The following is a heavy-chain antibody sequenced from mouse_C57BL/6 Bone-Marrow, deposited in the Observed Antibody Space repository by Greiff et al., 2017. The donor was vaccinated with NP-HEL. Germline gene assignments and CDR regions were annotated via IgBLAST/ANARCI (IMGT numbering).Heavy chain of an antibody. V-gene: IGHV1-81*01. CDR3: AREGVDYDPSMDY. Sequence: VQLQESGAELARPGASVKLSCKASGYTFTSYGISWVKQRTGQGLECIGEIYPRSGNTYYNEKFKGKATLTADKSSSTAYMELRSLTSEDSAVYFCAREGVDYDPSMDYWGQGTSVTVSS. J-gene: IGHJ4*01. CDR1: GYTFTSYG. CDR2: IYPRSGNT. D-gene: IGHD2-4*01.